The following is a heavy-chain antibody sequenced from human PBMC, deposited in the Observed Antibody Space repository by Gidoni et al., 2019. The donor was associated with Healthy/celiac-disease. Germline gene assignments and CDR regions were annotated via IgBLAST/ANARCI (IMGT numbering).Heavy chain of an antibody. V-gene: IGHV3-23*04. CDR1: GFTFSSYA. D-gene: IGHD1-26*01. J-gene: IGHJ3*02. CDR2: ISGSGGST. Sequence: EVQLVESGGGLVQPGGSLRLSCAASGFTFSSYAMSWVRQAPGKGLEWVSAISGSGGSTYYADSVKGRFTISRDNSKNTLYLQMNSLRAEDTAVYYCANLVCLTESGRGSDAFDIWGQGTMVTVSS. CDR3: ANLVCLTESGRGSDAFDI.